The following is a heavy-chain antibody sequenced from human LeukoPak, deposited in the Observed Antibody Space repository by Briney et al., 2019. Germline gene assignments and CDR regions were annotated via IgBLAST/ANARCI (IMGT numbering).Heavy chain of an antibody. CDR3: ARTDYYDLSKYYDY. CDR1: GFTFSTYW. V-gene: IGHV3-74*01. Sequence: GGSLRLSCAASGFTFSTYWMHWVRQAPGKGLVWVSRISSDGSTTSYADSVKGRFTISRDNDKNTLYLQMNSLRAEDTAVYYCARTDYYDLSKYYDYWGQGTLVTVSS. J-gene: IGHJ4*02. CDR2: ISSDGSTT. D-gene: IGHD3-22*01.